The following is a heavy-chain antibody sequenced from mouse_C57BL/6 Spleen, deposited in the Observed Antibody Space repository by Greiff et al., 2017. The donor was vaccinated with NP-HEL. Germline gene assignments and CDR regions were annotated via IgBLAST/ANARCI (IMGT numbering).Heavy chain of an antibody. Sequence: QVQLQQPGAELVKPGASVKMSCKASGYTFTSYWITWVKQRPGQGLEWIGDIYPGSGSTNYNEQFKSKATLTVDKSSSTAYMQLSSLTSEDSAVYYCARYGVTTGGWYFDVWGTGTTVTVSS. V-gene: IGHV1-55*01. CDR1: GYTFTSYW. CDR3: ARYGVTTGGWYFDV. J-gene: IGHJ1*03. CDR2: IYPGSGST. D-gene: IGHD1-1*01.